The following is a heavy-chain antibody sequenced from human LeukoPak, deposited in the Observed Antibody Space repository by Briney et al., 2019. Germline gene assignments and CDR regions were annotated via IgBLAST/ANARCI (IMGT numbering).Heavy chain of an antibody. V-gene: IGHV4-34*01. CDR2: INHSGST. Sequence: SETLSLTCAVYGGSFSGYYWSWIRPPPGKGLEWIGEINHSGSTNYNPSLKSRVTISVDTSKNQFSLKLSSVTAADTAVYYCARDAIVATSAFDYWGQGTLVTVSS. J-gene: IGHJ4*02. CDR1: GGSFSGYY. CDR3: ARDAIVATSAFDY. D-gene: IGHD5-12*01.